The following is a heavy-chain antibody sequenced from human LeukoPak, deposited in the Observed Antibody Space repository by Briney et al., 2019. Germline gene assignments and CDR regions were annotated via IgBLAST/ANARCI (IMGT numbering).Heavy chain of an antibody. D-gene: IGHD5-24*01. CDR1: GGSITSQSYY. Sequence: SETLSLTCTVSGGSITSQSYYWGWIRQPPGKGLEWIGSVFYDGTSYTNPSLTSRAAVFVDTSRDQFSLDLSFVTAADTALYYCVRHISTNTGYFDSCGQGTLVSVSS. J-gene: IGHJ4*02. CDR2: VFYDGTS. V-gene: IGHV4-39*01. CDR3: VRHISTNTGYFDS.